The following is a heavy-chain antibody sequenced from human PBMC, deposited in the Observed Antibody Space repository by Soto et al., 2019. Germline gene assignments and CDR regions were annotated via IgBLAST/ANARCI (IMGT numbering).Heavy chain of an antibody. CDR2: ISYDGSNK. V-gene: IGHV3-30*18. J-gene: IGHJ6*02. D-gene: IGHD5-18*01. CDR3: AKDLSAMAYYYYGMDV. Sequence: PGGSQSLSSAASGFTLSSYGMHWIRPTPGKGLEWVAVISYDGSNKYYADSVKGRFTISRDNSKNTLYLQMNSLRAEDTAVYYCAKDLSAMAYYYYGMDVRGQGTTVTVSS. CDR1: GFTLSSYG.